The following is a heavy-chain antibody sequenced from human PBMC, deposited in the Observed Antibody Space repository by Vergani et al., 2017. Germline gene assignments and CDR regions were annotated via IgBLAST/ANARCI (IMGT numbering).Heavy chain of an antibody. J-gene: IGHJ1*01. CDR1: GFTFRIYG. CDR3: TKAGQYDSDNFHDS. D-gene: IGHD3-22*01. Sequence: QVQLEESGGGVVQPGRSLRLSCIASGFTFRIYGMHWVRQAPGKGLEWVAFIRYDRTKRFYGDSVKGRFTISRDNSQTTVFLQMNSLRADDSAVYYCTKAGQYDSDNFHDSWGQGALVTVAS. CDR2: IRYDRTKR. V-gene: IGHV3-30*02.